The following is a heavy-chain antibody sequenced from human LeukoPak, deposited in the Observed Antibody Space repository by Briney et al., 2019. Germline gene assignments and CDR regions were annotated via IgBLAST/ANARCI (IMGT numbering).Heavy chain of an antibody. D-gene: IGHD4-17*01. CDR2: IKEDGSEK. CDR3: ARDRDYGDYSSYFDY. V-gene: IGHV3-7*01. Sequence: GGSLRLSCAASGFTFSSYWMSWVRQAPGKGLEWVANIKEDGSEKYYVDSVKGRFTISRDNAKNSLYLQMNSLRAEDTAVYYCARDRDYGDYSSYFDYWGQGTLVTVSS. CDR1: GFTFSSYW. J-gene: IGHJ4*02.